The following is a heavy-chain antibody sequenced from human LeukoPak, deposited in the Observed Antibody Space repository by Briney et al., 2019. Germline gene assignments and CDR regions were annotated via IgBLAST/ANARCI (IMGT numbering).Heavy chain of an antibody. CDR3: ARDITPDSTVTTND. Sequence: ASVTVSFTASGYTFTVYYMHWVRLAPGQGLEWMGWVNPNSGGTNYAQKFQGRVTMTRDTSITTAYMELSRLTSDDTAMYYCARDITPDSTVTTNDWGQGTLVTVSS. D-gene: IGHD4-17*01. CDR1: GYTFTVYY. V-gene: IGHV1-2*02. CDR2: VNPNSGGT. J-gene: IGHJ4*02.